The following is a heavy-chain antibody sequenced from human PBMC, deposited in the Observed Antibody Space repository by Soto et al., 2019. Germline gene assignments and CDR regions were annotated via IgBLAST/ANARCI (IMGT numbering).Heavy chain of an antibody. CDR3: ASPRGVATINYGMDV. Sequence: QVPLVQSGAEVKKPGASVKVSCKASGYTFTGYYMHWVRQAPGQGLEWMGWINPNSGGTNYAQKFQGRVTITADESTSTAYMELSSLRSEDTAVYYCASPRGVATINYGMDVWGQGTTVTVSS. V-gene: IGHV1-2*02. D-gene: IGHD5-12*01. CDR2: INPNSGGT. J-gene: IGHJ6*02. CDR1: GYTFTGYY.